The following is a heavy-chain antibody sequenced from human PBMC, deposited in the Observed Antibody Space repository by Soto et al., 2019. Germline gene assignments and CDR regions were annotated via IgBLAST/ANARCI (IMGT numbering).Heavy chain of an antibody. V-gene: IGHV4-39*01. J-gene: IGHJ4*02. Sequence: QLQLQESGPGLVKPSETLSLTCTVSGGSISSSSYYWGWIRQPPGKGLEWVGSIYYSGSTYYNPSLERRVPVSVDTSKNQFSLRLSSVTAADTSMYYCARSGGTYYDEYYFDYWGQGTLVTVSS. D-gene: IGHD1-26*01. CDR2: IYYSGST. CDR1: GGSISSSSYY. CDR3: ARSGGTYYDEYYFDY.